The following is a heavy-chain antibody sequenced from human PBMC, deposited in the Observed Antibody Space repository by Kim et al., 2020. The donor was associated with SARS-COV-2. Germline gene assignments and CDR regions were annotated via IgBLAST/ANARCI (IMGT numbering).Heavy chain of an antibody. CDR3: ARGSDYDYVWGSYRYRGLGFDY. CDR2: INHSGST. J-gene: IGHJ4*02. Sequence: SETLSLTCAVYGGSFSGYYWSWIRQPPGKGLEWIGEINHSGSTNYNPSLKSRVTISVDTSKNQFSLKLSSVTAADTAVYYCARGSDYDYVWGSYRYRGLGFDYWGQGTLVTVSS. D-gene: IGHD3-16*02. CDR1: GGSFSGYY. V-gene: IGHV4-34*01.